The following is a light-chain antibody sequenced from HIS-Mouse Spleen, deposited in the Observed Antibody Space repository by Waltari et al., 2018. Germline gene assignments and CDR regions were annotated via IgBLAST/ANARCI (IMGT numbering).Light chain of an antibody. V-gene: IGLV2-14*01. J-gene: IGLJ1*01. CDR1: ISDVGGYNY. Sequence: QSALTQPASVSGSPGQSITISCTGTISDVGGYNYVSWYQQHPGKAPKPMIYEVSNRPSGVSNRFSGSKSGNTASLTISGLQAEDEADYYCSSYTSSSTLDVFGTGTKVTVL. CDR3: SSYTSSSTLDV. CDR2: EVS.